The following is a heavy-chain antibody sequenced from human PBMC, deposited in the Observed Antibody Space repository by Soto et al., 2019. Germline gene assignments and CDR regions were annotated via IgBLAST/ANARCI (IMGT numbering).Heavy chain of an antibody. J-gene: IGHJ3*02. CDR2: ISGSGDYT. CDR3: ADPGGFDI. V-gene: IGHV3-23*01. Sequence: EVQLLESGGGLVQPGGSLRLSCAASGFTFSTSGMSWVSQAPGKGLEWVSSISGSGDYTNYADSVKGRFTISRDNSKNTLYLHINGLAADDTAVYYCADPGGFDIWGQGTMVAVSS. D-gene: IGHD1-26*01. CDR1: GFTFSTSG.